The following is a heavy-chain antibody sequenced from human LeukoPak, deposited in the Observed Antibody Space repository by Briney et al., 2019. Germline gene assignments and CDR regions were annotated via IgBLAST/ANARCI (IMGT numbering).Heavy chain of an antibody. D-gene: IGHD6-19*01. V-gene: IGHV1-2*02. CDR2: INPNSGGT. CDR1: GYTFTGYY. CDR3: ARDPGQWLPSNDAFVI. J-gene: IGHJ3*02. Sequence: ASVKVSCKASGYTFTGYYMHWVRQATGQGLEWMGWINPNSGGTNYAQKFQGRVTMTRDTSISTAYMELSRLRSDDTAVYYCARDPGQWLPSNDAFVIWGQGTMVTVSS.